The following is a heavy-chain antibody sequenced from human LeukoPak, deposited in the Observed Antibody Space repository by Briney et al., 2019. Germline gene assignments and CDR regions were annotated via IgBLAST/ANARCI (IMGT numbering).Heavy chain of an antibody. CDR2: IKPNSGGT. V-gene: IGHV1-2*05. CDR1: GYTFTGYY. D-gene: IGHD1-26*01. CDR3: ARAGDSGNLA. J-gene: IGHJ5*02. Sequence: ASVKVSCKESGYTFTGYYMHWVRQALGEGLERMGRIKPNSGGTNYAQDLQGGVTLSRETTTSTAYMEQRRVRDDDTGVYYCARAGDSGNLAWGQATLVTVSS.